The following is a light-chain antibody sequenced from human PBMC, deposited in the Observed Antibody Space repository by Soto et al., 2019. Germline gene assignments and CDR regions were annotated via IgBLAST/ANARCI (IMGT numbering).Light chain of an antibody. CDR1: QGVSGY. CDR3: QQSYRTPHT. V-gene: IGKV1-39*01. J-gene: IGKJ2*01. CDR2: AAS. Sequence: DIQMTQSPSSLSASVGDRVTITCRASQGVSGYLLWYQQRQGRAPKLLIYAASNLLSGVPARFSGSGSGANFTLTISSLQPEDFAAYYCQQSYRTPHTFGQGTKVETK.